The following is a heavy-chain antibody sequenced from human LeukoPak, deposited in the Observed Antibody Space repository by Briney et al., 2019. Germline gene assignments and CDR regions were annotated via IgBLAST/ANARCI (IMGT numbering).Heavy chain of an antibody. J-gene: IGHJ4*02. D-gene: IGHD4-17*01. V-gene: IGHV3-7*01. CDR3: ARGVTTLDY. CDR2: INEDGSEK. Sequence: GGSLRLSCGGSGFTFNNYWMNWVRQAPGKGLEWVATINEDGSEKYYVDSVKGRFTISRDNAKNSLYLQMNSLRAEDTAVYYCARGVTTLDYWGQGTLVTVSS. CDR1: GFTFNNYW.